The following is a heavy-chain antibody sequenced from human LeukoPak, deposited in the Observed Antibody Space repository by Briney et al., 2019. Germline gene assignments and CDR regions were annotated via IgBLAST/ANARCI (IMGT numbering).Heavy chain of an antibody. J-gene: IGHJ6*02. V-gene: IGHV1-2*02. CDR1: GYTFTGYY. Sequence: GASVKVSCKASGYTFTGYYMHWVRQAPGQGLEWMGWINPNSGGTNYAQKFQGRVTMTRDTSISTAYMELSSLRSEDTAVYYCATGTTVTTRKFLYYYYYGMDVWGQGTTVTVSS. D-gene: IGHD4-17*01. CDR3: ATGTTVTTRKFLYYYYYGMDV. CDR2: INPNSGGT.